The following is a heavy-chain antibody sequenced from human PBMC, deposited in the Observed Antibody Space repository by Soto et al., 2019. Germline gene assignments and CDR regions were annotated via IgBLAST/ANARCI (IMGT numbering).Heavy chain of an antibody. CDR1: GGSLSSHY. Sequence: SETLSLTCTVSGGSLSSHYWSWIRQPPGKGLEWIGYIYYSGSTNYNPSLKSRVTISVDTSKNQFSLKLSSVTAADTAVYYCARGGGDGYNPFDYWGQGTLVSAPQ. CDR2: IYYSGST. CDR3: ARGGGDGYNPFDY. D-gene: IGHD5-12*01. V-gene: IGHV4-59*11. J-gene: IGHJ4*02.